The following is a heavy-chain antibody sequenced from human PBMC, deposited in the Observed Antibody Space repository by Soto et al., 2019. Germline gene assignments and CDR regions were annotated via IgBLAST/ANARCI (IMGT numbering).Heavy chain of an antibody. CDR2: ITDSGGST. CDR1: GFTFSVYA. CDR3: ATHRSGYGAYDY. J-gene: IGHJ4*02. V-gene: IGHV3-23*01. Sequence: GGSLRLSCATSGFTFSVYAMSWVRQAPGKGLEWVSAITDSGGSTYYADSVKGRFTISRDNSKNTLDLQMNSLRAEDTAVYYCATHRSGYGAYDYWGQGTLVTVSS. D-gene: IGHD4-17*01.